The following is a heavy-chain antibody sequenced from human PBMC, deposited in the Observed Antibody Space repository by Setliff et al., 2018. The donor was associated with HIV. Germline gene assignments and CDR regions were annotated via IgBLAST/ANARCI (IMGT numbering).Heavy chain of an antibody. CDR3: ARNHGSGSPYYFHMDV. Sequence: GGSLRLSCVASGFSINDHDMNWVRQAPGKGLEWVSHISASGQTLYYADSVRGRITVSRDNAQNSVYLQMTSLRAEDTAVYFCARNHGSGSPYYFHMDVWGQGTTVTVSS. V-gene: IGHV3-11*04. D-gene: IGHD3-10*01. J-gene: IGHJ6*02. CDR1: GFSINDHD. CDR2: ISASGQTL.